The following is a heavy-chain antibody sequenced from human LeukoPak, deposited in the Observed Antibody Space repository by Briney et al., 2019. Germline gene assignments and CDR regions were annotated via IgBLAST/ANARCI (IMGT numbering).Heavy chain of an antibody. D-gene: IGHD2-15*01. CDR1: GFTFSSYW. CDR2: INYYGTTT. CDR3: ARDAAGLDY. J-gene: IGHJ4*02. V-gene: IGHV3-74*03. Sequence: GGSLRLSCAASGFTFSSYWMSWVRQAPGKGLVWVSRINYYGTTTMYADSVKGRFTISRDNAKNTVYLQMNSLRAEDTAVYYCARDAAGLDYWGQGTLVTVSS.